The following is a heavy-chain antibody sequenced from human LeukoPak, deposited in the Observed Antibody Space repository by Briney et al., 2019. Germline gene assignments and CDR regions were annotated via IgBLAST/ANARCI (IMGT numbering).Heavy chain of an antibody. CDR3: ARDHGDHPWYFDY. CDR2: IIPILGIA. Sequence: SVKVSCKASGGTFSSYTISWVRQAPGQGLEWMGRIIPILGIANYAQKFQGRVTITADKSTSTAYMELSSLRSEDTAVYYCARDHGDHPWYFDYWGQGTLVTVSS. CDR1: GGTFSSYT. V-gene: IGHV1-69*04. D-gene: IGHD3-10*01. J-gene: IGHJ4*02.